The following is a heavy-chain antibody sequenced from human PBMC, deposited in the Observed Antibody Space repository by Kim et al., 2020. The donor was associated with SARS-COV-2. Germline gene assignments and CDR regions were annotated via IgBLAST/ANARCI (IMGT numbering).Heavy chain of an antibody. D-gene: IGHD6-13*01. Sequence: ASVKVSCKASGYTFTSYYMHWVRQAPGQGLEWMGIINPSGGSTSYAQKFQGRVTMTRDTSTSTVYMELSSLRSEDTAVYYCARVRGQQLVWGYFDYWGQGTLVTVSS. V-gene: IGHV1-46*01. CDR3: ARVRGQQLVWGYFDY. J-gene: IGHJ4*02. CDR2: INPSGGST. CDR1: GYTFTSYY.